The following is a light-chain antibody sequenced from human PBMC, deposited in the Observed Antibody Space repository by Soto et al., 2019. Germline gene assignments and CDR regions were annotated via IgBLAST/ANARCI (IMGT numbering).Light chain of an antibody. CDR1: SSVVGGYNY. CDR3: RSYSSSSPLV. Sequence: QPVLTQPASVSGSPGQSITISCTGTSSVVGGYNYVSWYQQHPGKAPKLMIYDVSNRPSGVSNRFSGSKSGNTASLTISGLQAEDEADYYCRSYSSSSPLVFGPGTKVPDL. V-gene: IGLV2-14*01. J-gene: IGLJ1*01. CDR2: DVS.